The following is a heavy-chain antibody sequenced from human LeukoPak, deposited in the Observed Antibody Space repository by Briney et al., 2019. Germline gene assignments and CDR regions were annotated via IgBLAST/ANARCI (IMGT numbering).Heavy chain of an antibody. D-gene: IGHD3-10*01. CDR2: IIPILGIA. CDR1: GGTFSSYP. CDR3: ARGPYGSGPNWFDP. J-gene: IGHJ5*02. V-gene: IGHV1-69*04. Sequence: AASVKVSCKASGGTFSSYPISWVRQAPGQGLEWMGRIIPILGIANYAQKFQGRVTITADKSTSTAYMELSSLRSEDTAVYYCARGPYGSGPNWFDPWGQGTLVTVSS.